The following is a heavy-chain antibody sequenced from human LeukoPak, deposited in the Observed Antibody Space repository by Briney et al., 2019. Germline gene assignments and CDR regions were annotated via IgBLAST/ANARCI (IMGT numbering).Heavy chain of an antibody. V-gene: IGHV3-43D*03. CDR1: GFTFDDYA. CDR3: ARDYYGSGSYTFDY. D-gene: IGHD3-10*01. CDR2: ISWDGGST. J-gene: IGHJ4*02. Sequence: GGSLRLSCAASGFTFDDYAMHWVRQAPGKGLEWVSLISWDGGSTYYADSVKGRFTISRDNAKNSLYLQMNSLRAEDTALYYCARDYYGSGSYTFDYWGQGTLVTVSS.